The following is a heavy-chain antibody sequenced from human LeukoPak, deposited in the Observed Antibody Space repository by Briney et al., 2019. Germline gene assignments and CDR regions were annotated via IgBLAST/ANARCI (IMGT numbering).Heavy chain of an antibody. CDR1: GFTFNNYA. D-gene: IGHD2-21*02. CDR3: AKDFVVVPGNVNYFDY. J-gene: IGHJ4*02. V-gene: IGHV3-23*01. CDR2: TVGSRPDT. Sequence: GGSLRLSCEASGFTFNNYAMSWVRQTPGKGLEWVSATVGSRPDTYHADSVKGRFTVSRDNSKNTLYVQMKSLRAEDTAVYYCAKDFVVVPGNVNYFDYWGQGTLVAVSS.